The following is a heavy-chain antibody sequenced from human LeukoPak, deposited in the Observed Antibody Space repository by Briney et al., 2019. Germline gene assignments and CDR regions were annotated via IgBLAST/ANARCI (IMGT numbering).Heavy chain of an antibody. J-gene: IGHJ5*02. CDR2: IGTAGDT. D-gene: IGHD3-22*01. Sequence: GGSLRLSCAASGFTFSSYDMHWVRQATGKGLEWVSAIGTAGDTYYPGSVKGRFTISRENAKNSLYLQMNSLRAGDTAVYYCAREFYDSSGYTAFDPWGQGTLVTVSS. CDR1: GFTFSSYD. V-gene: IGHV3-13*01. CDR3: AREFYDSSGYTAFDP.